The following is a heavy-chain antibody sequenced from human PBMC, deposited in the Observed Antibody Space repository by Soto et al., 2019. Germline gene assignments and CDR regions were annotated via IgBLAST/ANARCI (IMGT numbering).Heavy chain of an antibody. J-gene: IGHJ4*02. CDR3: AKGSGYDWNVPFDY. CDR1: GFTFSSYG. Sequence: GGSLRLSCAASGFTFSSYGMHWVRQAPGKGLEWVAVISYDGSNKYYADSVKGRFTISRDNSKNTLYLQMNSLRAEDTAVYYCAKGSGYDWNVPFDYWGQGTLVTVSS. V-gene: IGHV3-30*18. D-gene: IGHD5-12*01. CDR2: ISYDGSNK.